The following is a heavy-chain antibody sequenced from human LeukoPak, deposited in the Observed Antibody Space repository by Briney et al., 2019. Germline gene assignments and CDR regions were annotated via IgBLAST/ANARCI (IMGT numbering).Heavy chain of an antibody. Sequence: ASVKVSCKASGYTFTSYGISWVRQAPGQGLEWMGWISAYNGNTNYAQKLQGRVTMTTDTSTSTAYMELRSLRSDDTAVYYCARDQHVLMVYATYNWFDPWGQGTLVTVSS. CDR1: GYTFTSYG. V-gene: IGHV1-18*01. D-gene: IGHD2-8*01. CDR3: ARDQHVLMVYATYNWFDP. J-gene: IGHJ5*02. CDR2: ISAYNGNT.